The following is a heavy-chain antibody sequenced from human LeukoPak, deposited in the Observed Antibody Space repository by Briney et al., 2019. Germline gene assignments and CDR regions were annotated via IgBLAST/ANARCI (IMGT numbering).Heavy chain of an antibody. Sequence: SQTLSLTCTVSGDSISSGDYYWSWLRQPPGKGLEWIGYIYYSGNTYYNPSLQSRVTISVDTSKNQFSLNPSSVTAADTAVFYCARGHDYFDYWGQGTLVTVSS. CDR1: GDSISSGDYY. V-gene: IGHV4-30-4*08. J-gene: IGHJ4*02. CDR2: IYYSGNT. CDR3: ARGHDYFDY.